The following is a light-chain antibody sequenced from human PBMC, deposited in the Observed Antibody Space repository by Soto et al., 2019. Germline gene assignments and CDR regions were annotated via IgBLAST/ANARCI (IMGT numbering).Light chain of an antibody. CDR3: QHYNSYTIT. V-gene: IGKV1-5*03. Sequence: DIHMTQAPSTLSASVGDRVTITCRASQSISSWLAWYQQKPGKAPKLLIYKASSLESGVPLRFSGSGSGTESTLTISSLQPDDFATYYCQHYNSYTITFGQGTRLEIK. CDR2: KAS. J-gene: IGKJ5*01. CDR1: QSISSW.